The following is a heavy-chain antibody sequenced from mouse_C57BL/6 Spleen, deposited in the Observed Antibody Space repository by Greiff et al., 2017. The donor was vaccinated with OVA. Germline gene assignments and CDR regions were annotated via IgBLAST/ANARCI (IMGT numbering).Heavy chain of an antibody. J-gene: IGHJ1*03. D-gene: IGHD1-1*01. Sequence: VQLQQSGAELVRPGASVTLSCKASGYTFTDYELHWVKQTPVHGLEWIGAIDPETGGTAYNQKFKGKAILTADKSSSTAYMELRSLTSEDSAVYYCTRYRTTVGSYWYFDVWGTGTTVTVSS. CDR1: GYTFTDYE. V-gene: IGHV1-15*01. CDR2: IDPETGGT. CDR3: TRYRTTVGSYWYFDV.